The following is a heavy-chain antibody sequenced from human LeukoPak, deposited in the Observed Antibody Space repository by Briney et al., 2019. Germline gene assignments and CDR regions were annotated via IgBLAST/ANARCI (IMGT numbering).Heavy chain of an antibody. CDR2: IKEDGTGK. J-gene: IGHJ6*02. CDR3: AREIPQQLVAMDV. D-gene: IGHD6-13*01. V-gene: IGHV3-7*04. CDR1: GLTLSRCL. Sequence: GWSLSLSCAASGLTLSRCLMRWVRQAPGRGVDGLAKIKEDGTGKNHVDSVEGRFTISRDNAENSLYLQMNGLRGEDTAVYYCAREIPQQLVAMDVWGQGTTVTVSS.